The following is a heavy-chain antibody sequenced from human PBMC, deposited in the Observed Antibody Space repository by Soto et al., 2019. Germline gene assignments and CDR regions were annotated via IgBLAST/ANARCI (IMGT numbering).Heavy chain of an antibody. CDR1: GFTFSNAW. V-gene: IGHV3-15*01. CDR3: TTDRYCSSTSCLYGLYYYYYGMDV. CDR2: IKSKTDGGTT. D-gene: IGHD2-2*01. Sequence: EVQLVESGGGLVKPGGSLRLSCAATGFTFSNAWMSWVRQAPGKGLEWVGRIKSKTDGGTTDYAAPVKGRFTISRDDSKNTLYLQMNSLKTEDTAVYYCTTDRYCSSTSCLYGLYYYYYGMDVWGQGTTVTVSS. J-gene: IGHJ6*02.